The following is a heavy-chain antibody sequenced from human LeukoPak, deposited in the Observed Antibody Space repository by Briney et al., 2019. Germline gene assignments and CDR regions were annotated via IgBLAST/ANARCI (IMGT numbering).Heavy chain of an antibody. CDR2: IYPGDSET. D-gene: IGHD3-10*01. Sequence: GESLKISCKGSGYSFTSYWIGWARQVPGKGLEWMGIIYPGDSETRSRPSFEGQVTISADKSISTAYLQWSSLKASDTAMYYCARLAYYYGSGSYYFDYWGQGTLVTVSS. J-gene: IGHJ4*02. CDR3: ARLAYYYGSGSYYFDY. V-gene: IGHV5-51*01. CDR1: GYSFTSYW.